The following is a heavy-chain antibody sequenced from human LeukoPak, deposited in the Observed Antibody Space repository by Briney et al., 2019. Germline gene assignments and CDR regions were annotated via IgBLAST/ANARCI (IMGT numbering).Heavy chain of an antibody. D-gene: IGHD2-15*01. J-gene: IGHJ4*02. V-gene: IGHV3-74*01. CDR2: INNDGSTT. CDR1: GFTLINYW. CDR3: ARGGFCSGADCRGSFDY. Sequence: GSLRLSCAASGFTLINYWMHWVRQAPGEGLVWVSHINNDGSTTTYADSVKGRFTISRDNAKNTLYLHVNSLRAEDTAVYYCARGGFCSGADCRGSFDYWGQGSLVTVSS.